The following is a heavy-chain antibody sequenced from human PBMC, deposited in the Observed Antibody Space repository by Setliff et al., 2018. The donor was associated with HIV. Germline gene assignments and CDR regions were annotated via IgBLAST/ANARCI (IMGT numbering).Heavy chain of an antibody. CDR2: ISGSGGST. J-gene: IGHJ3*02. D-gene: IGHD2-8*01. V-gene: IGHV3-43*02. Sequence: GGSLRLSCAASGFTFSSYEMNWVRQAPGTGLEWVSDISGSGGSTYYADSVKGRFTISRDNSKESLYLQMNSLTTEDTALYYCAKLLGNGGNSDPFDIWGQGTKVIVSS. CDR3: AKLLGNGGNSDPFDI. CDR1: GFTFSSYE.